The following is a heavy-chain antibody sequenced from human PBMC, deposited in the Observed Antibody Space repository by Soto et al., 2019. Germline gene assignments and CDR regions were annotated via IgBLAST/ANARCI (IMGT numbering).Heavy chain of an antibody. CDR1: GYTFTSYA. V-gene: IGHV1-3*01. CDR3: ARGVAPYYFDY. D-gene: IGHD2-15*01. Sequence: ASVTVSCNASGYTFTSYAMHWVRQAPGQRLEWMGWINAGNGNTKYSQKFQGRVTITRDTSASTAYMELSSLRSEDTAVYYCARGVAPYYFDYWGQGTLVTVS. J-gene: IGHJ4*02. CDR2: INAGNGNT.